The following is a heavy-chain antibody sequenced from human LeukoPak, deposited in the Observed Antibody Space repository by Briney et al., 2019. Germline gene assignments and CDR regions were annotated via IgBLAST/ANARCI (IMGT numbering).Heavy chain of an antibody. CDR2: IYYTGST. CDR1: GGSISSYY. Sequence: SETLSLTCTVTGGSISSYYWSWIRQPPGKGLEWIGYIYYTGSTNYNPSLKSRVTISVDTSKNQFSLKLSSVTAADTAVYYCARQQLSQLYYFDNWGQGTPVTVSS. D-gene: IGHD6-13*01. J-gene: IGHJ4*02. V-gene: IGHV4-59*01. CDR3: ARQQLSQLYYFDN.